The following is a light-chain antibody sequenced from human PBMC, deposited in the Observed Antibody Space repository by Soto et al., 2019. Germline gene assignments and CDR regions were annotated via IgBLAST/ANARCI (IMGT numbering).Light chain of an antibody. Sequence: QSALTQPASVSRSPGQSITISCAGTSSDVGGYTYVSWYQQHPGKAPKLMIYDVSNRPSGVSNRFSGSKSGNTASLTISGLQAEDEADYYCTSYTSSSTPYVFGGGTKVTVL. CDR1: SSDVGGYTY. CDR2: DVS. J-gene: IGLJ1*01. V-gene: IGLV2-14*01. CDR3: TSYTSSSTPYV.